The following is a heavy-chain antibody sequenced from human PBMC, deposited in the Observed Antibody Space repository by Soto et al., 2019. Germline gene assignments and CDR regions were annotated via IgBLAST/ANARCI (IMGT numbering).Heavy chain of an antibody. CDR2: ISYDGSSK. D-gene: IGHD6-13*01. CDR1: GFTFSHYG. J-gene: IGHJ4*02. Sequence: GGSLRLSCAASGFTFSHYGMHWVRQAPGKGLEWVAVISYDGSSKYYADSVKGRFTISRDNSKNTLYLQMNSLRAEDTAVYSCAPNGVAAAGVFDSWGQGTLVTVSS. V-gene: IGHV3-30*03. CDR3: APNGVAAAGVFDS.